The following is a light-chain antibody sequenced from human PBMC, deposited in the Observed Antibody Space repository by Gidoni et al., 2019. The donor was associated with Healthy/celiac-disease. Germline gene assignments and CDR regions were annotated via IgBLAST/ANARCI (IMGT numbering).Light chain of an antibody. V-gene: IGLV3-1*01. J-gene: IGLJ2*01. CDR2: QDS. CDR1: KLGDKY. CDR3: QAWDSSTAHVV. Sequence: SDELTKPLSASVAPGQTASITCSGDKLGDKYACWYQQKQGQSPVLVIYQDSKRPSGIPERFSCSNSGNTATLTISGTQAMDEADYYCQAWDSSTAHVVFGGGTNLTVL.